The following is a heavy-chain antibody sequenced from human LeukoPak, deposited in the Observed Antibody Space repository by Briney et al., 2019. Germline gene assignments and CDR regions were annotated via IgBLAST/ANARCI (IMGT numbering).Heavy chain of an antibody. CDR2: ISGSGGST. Sequence: PGGSLRLSCTASGFTFSSCAMTWVRQAPGKGLQWVSTISGSGGSTYYADSVKGRLTISRDNSKNTLYLQMNSLRAEDTAVYYCAKEYGSGSYSDFDYWGQGTLVTVSS. D-gene: IGHD3-10*01. CDR1: GFTFSSCA. V-gene: IGHV3-23*01. CDR3: AKEYGSGSYSDFDY. J-gene: IGHJ4*02.